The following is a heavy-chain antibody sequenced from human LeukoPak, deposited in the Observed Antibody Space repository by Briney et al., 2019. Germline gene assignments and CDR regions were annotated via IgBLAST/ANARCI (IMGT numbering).Heavy chain of an antibody. D-gene: IGHD3-10*01. V-gene: IGHV3-49*04. Sequence: GGSLRLSCTASGFTFGDYAMSWVRQAPGKGLEWVGFIRSKAYGGTTEYAASVKGRFTISRDDSKSIAYLQMNSLEIEDTAVYYCSRNYVSGSYAFDIWGQGTMVTVPS. CDR2: IRSKAYGGTT. J-gene: IGHJ3*02. CDR1: GFTFGDYA. CDR3: SRNYVSGSYAFDI.